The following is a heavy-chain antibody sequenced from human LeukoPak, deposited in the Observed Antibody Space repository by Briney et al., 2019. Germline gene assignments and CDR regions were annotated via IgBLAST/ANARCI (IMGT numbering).Heavy chain of an antibody. CDR2: ILGGGRTT. J-gene: IGHJ4*02. V-gene: IGHV3-23*01. CDR1: GFTFSTYA. CDR3: AKETPASTFVTVDC. Sequence: GGSLRLSCAASGFTFSTYAMSWVRQAPGKGLEWVSAILGGGRTTYYSDSVKGWFTISRDNSKNTLYLEMNSLRAEDTAVYYCAKETPASTFVTVDCWGQGTLVTVSS. D-gene: IGHD2-2*01.